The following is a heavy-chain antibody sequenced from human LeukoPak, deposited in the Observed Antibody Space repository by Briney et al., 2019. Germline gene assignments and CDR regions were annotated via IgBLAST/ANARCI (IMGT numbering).Heavy chain of an antibody. Sequence: PSETLSLTCTVSGGSLSSSSYYWGWLRQPPGTGLEWIGSVYDSGSTYNNPSLKSRVIISVDTSKNQFSLKLSSVTAADTAVYYCARAYGSGSYYYIDYWGQGTLVTVSS. V-gene: IGHV4-39*07. J-gene: IGHJ4*02. D-gene: IGHD3-10*01. CDR2: VYDSGST. CDR1: GGSLSSSSYY. CDR3: ARAYGSGSYYYIDY.